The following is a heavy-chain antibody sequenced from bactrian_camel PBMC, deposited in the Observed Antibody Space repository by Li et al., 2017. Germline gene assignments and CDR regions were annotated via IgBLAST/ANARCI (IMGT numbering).Heavy chain of an antibody. Sequence: HVQLVESGGGSVQAGGSPRLSCAASGYTYNRNCMAWFRQAPGKEREGVARIATGSGNTYYADSVKGRFTISQDNAKNTVYLQMNSLKPEDTAMYYCALGYRFGGYCQLQEDYYTSWGQGTQVTVSS. V-gene: IGHV3S1*01. CDR1: GYTYNRNC. CDR2: IATGSGNT. J-gene: IGHJ4*01. CDR3: ALGYRFGGYCQLQEDYYTS. D-gene: IGHD2*01.